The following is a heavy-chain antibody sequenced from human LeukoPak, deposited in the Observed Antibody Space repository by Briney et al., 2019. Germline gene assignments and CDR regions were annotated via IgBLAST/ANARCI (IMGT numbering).Heavy chain of an antibody. V-gene: IGHV3-74*01. CDR3: LTIVETTFDAFDI. CDR1: GFTFSDYY. Sequence: GGSLRLSCAASGFTFSDYYMSWLRQAPGKGLVWVSRINPDDKSASYADSVKGRFTIARDDARKTLYLQMNSLRAEDTAVYYCLTIVETTFDAFDIWGQGTMVTVSS. D-gene: IGHD2/OR15-2a*01. CDR2: INPDDKSA. J-gene: IGHJ3*02.